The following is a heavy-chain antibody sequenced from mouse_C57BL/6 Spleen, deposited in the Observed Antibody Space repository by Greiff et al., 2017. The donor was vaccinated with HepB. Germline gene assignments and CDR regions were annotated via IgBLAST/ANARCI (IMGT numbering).Heavy chain of an antibody. CDR2: ISSGSSTI. J-gene: IGHJ1*03. Sequence: EVQGVESGGGLVKPGGSLKLSCAASGFTFSDYGMHWVRQAPEKGLEWVAYISSGSSTIYYADTVKGRFTISRDNAKNTLFLQMTSLRSEDTAMYYCATSMRVRNWYFDVWGTGTTVTVSS. D-gene: IGHD2-3*01. CDR1: GFTFSDYG. V-gene: IGHV5-17*01. CDR3: ATSMRVRNWYFDV.